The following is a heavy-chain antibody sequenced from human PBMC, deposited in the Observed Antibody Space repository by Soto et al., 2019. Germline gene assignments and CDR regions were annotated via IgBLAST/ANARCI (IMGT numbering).Heavy chain of an antibody. CDR1: GFTFSSYS. Sequence: PGESLRLSCAASGFTFSSYSMNWVRQAPGKGLEWVSSITSSSSYVYYADSLKGRFTISRDNAKDSLYLQMNSLRAEDTAVYFCARGFLNRGYFDYWGQGILVTVSS. J-gene: IGHJ4*02. D-gene: IGHD3-10*01. CDR2: ITSSSSYV. CDR3: ARGFLNRGYFDY. V-gene: IGHV3-21*01.